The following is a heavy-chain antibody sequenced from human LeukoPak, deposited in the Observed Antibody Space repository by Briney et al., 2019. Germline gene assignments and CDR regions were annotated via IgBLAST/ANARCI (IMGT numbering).Heavy chain of an antibody. J-gene: IGHJ4*02. Sequence: GASVKVSCKASGYTFTGYYMHWVRQAPGQGLEWMGLINPNSGGTNYAQKFQRRVTMTRDTSISTAYMELSRLRSDDTAVYYCAGGVYSYGQYYFDYWGQGTLVTVSS. V-gene: IGHV1-2*02. CDR3: AGGVYSYGQYYFDY. D-gene: IGHD5-18*01. CDR2: INPNSGGT. CDR1: GYTFTGYY.